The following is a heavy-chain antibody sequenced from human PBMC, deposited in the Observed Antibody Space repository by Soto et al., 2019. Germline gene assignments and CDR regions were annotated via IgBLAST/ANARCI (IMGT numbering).Heavy chain of an antibody. CDR3: ARETRGWSDV. V-gene: IGHV4-59*02. Sequence: PSETLSLTCSFSGDSVTSHYLTWIRQPPGKGLEWIGYIYYSGSTNYNPSLKSRVTISVDTSKNQFSLKLSSVTAADTAVYYCARETRGWSDVWGKGTTVTVSS. D-gene: IGHD2-15*01. CDR2: IYYSGST. J-gene: IGHJ6*04. CDR1: GDSVTSHY.